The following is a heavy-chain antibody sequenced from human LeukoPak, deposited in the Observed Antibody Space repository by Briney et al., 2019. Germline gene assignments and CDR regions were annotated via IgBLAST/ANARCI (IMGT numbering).Heavy chain of an antibody. CDR3: AREQVVPAAKGWFDP. J-gene: IGHJ5*02. D-gene: IGHD2-2*01. Sequence: PSETLSLTCTVSGGSISSYYWSWIRQPAGKGLEWIGRIYTRGSTNYNPSLKSQVTMSVDTSKNQFSLKLSSVTAADTAVYYCAREQVVPAAKGWFDPWGQGTLVTVSS. V-gene: IGHV4-4*07. CDR1: GGSISSYY. CDR2: IYTRGST.